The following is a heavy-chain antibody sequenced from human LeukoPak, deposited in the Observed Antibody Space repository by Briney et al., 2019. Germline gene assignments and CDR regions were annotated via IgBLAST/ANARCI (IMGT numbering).Heavy chain of an antibody. V-gene: IGHV3-23*01. D-gene: IGHD4-11*01. CDR3: AKNTMTTYQYYMDV. Sequence: PGGTLRLSCAASGFTFSSYGMSWVRQAPGKGLEWVSGISGSGTITYYADSVKGRFTISRDNSKNTLFLQMNSLRAEDTAVYYCAKNTMTTYQYYMDVWGKGTSVTISS. CDR1: GFTFSSYG. J-gene: IGHJ6*03. CDR2: ISGSGTIT.